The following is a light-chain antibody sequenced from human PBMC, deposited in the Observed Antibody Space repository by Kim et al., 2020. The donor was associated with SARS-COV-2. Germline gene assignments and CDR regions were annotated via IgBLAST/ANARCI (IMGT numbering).Light chain of an antibody. Sequence: ALGQTVRITCQGDSLRNYYASWYQQQPGQAPVLVLFGKNNRPSGIPDRFSGSKSGNTASLTITGAQAEDEADYYCNSRDSSGNNLVFGGGTKLTVL. J-gene: IGLJ3*02. CDR1: SLRNYY. CDR2: GKN. V-gene: IGLV3-19*01. CDR3: NSRDSSGNNLV.